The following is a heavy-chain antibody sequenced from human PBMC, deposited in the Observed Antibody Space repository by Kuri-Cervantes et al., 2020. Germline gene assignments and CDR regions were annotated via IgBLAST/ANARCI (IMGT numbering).Heavy chain of an antibody. V-gene: IGHV3-49*04. D-gene: IGHD4-23*01. Sequence: GESLKISCTASGLTFGDYAVNWVRQAPGKGLEWVSFIRSKAYGGTTEYAASVKGRFTISRDDSKSIAYLQMNSLKTEDTAVYYCTRTTVVTIYWGQGTLVTVSS. CDR2: IRSKAYGGTT. CDR3: TRTTVVTIY. J-gene: IGHJ4*02. CDR1: GLTFGDYA.